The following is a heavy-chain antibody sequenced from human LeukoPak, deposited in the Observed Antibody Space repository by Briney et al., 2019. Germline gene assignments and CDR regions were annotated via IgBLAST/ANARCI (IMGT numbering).Heavy chain of an antibody. CDR1: GGSIKSYY. Sequence: SETLSLTCTVSGGSIKSYYWNWFRQPPGKRLEWIGYVYHTGTTNYTPSLKSRVFISIDTSKSQFSLNLSSVTAADTAVYYCARVPWGATGYFFDFWGQGELVAVSS. CDR3: ARVPWGATGYFFDF. V-gene: IGHV4-59*01. CDR2: VYHTGTT. J-gene: IGHJ4*02. D-gene: IGHD3-16*01.